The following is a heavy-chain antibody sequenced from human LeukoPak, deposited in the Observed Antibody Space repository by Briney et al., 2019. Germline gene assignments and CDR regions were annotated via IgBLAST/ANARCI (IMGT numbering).Heavy chain of an antibody. V-gene: IGHV1-8*01. D-gene: IGHD6-13*01. CDR3: ASVGKPYSSSWYERPVDNWFDP. CDR2: MNPNSGNT. CDR1: GYTFTSYD. Sequence: ASVKVSCKASGYTFTSYDINWVRQATGQGLEWMGWMNPNSGNTGYAQKFQGRVTMTRNTSISTAYMELSSLRSEDTAVYYCASVGKPYSSSWYERPVDNWFDPWGQGTLVTVSS. J-gene: IGHJ5*02.